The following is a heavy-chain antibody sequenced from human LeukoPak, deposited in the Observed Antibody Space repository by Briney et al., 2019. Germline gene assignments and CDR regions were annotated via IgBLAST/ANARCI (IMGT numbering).Heavy chain of an antibody. D-gene: IGHD6-13*01. CDR3: ARVVAASSISLALDY. CDR2: ISSNGGST. J-gene: IGHJ4*02. CDR1: KFTFSSYA. V-gene: IGHV3-64*01. Sequence: QPGGSLRLSCAASKFTFSSYAIHWVRQAPGKGLEYVSAISSNGGSTYYANSVKGRFTISRDNSKNTLYLQMGSLRAEDMAVYYCARVVAASSISLALDYWGQGTLVTVSS.